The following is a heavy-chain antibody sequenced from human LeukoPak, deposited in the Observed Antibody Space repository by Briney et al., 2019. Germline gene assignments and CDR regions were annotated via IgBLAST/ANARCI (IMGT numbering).Heavy chain of an antibody. V-gene: IGHV3-48*02. D-gene: IGHD7-27*01. CDR3: ARKLGT. CDR1: GFTFSSYT. Sequence: GESLMISCAASGFTFSSYTMNWVRQAPGKGLEWVSCITSSSSTIYYADSVKGRFTISRDNAKNSLYLQMNSLRDEDTAVYYCARKLGTWGQGTLVTVSS. J-gene: IGHJ5*02. CDR2: ITSSSSTI.